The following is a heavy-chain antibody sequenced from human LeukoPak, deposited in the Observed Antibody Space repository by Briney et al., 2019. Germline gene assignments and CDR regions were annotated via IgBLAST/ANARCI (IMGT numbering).Heavy chain of an antibody. D-gene: IGHD3-22*01. Sequence: GGSLRLSCAASGFTFSSYAMSWVRQAPGKGLEWVSAISGSGGSTYYADSVKGRFTISRDNSKNTLYLQMNSLRAEDTAVYYCAKEVLRYYYDSSGYYPGYWGQGTLVTVSS. V-gene: IGHV3-23*01. CDR2: ISGSGGST. CDR1: GFTFSSYA. J-gene: IGHJ4*02. CDR3: AKEVLRYYYDSSGYYPGY.